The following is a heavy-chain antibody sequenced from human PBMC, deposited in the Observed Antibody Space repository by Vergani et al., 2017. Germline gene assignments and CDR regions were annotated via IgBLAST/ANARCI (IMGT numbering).Heavy chain of an antibody. CDR3: SLGVMDFYDPSGHEVRDC. V-gene: IGHV3-23*01. Sequence: EVQLLQSGGGVIQPGGSVRLSCAASGFTFSACPMTWVRQAPGKGLEWVSAISARYPSTYYADSVKGRFTISRDDSKNTLFLDMNNLRPEDTAVYYCSLGVMDFYDPSGHEVRDCWGQGTLVTVSS. D-gene: IGHD3-22*01. CDR1: GFTFSACP. J-gene: IGHJ4*02. CDR2: ISARYPST.